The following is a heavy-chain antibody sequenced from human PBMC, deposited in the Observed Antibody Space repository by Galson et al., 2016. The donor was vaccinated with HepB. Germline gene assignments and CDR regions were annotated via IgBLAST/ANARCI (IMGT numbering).Heavy chain of an antibody. CDR2: IYSGGST. CDR1: GFTVSSNY. CDR3: ATYLTQKSGWYYFAY. V-gene: IGHV3-53*01. D-gene: IGHD6-19*01. Sequence: SLRLSCAASGFTVSSNYMSWVRQAPGQGLEWVSVIYSGGSTYYADSVKGRFILSRDNSKNTLNLQMNTLKAEDTAVYYYATYLTQKSGWYYFAYWGQGTLVTVSS. J-gene: IGHJ4*02.